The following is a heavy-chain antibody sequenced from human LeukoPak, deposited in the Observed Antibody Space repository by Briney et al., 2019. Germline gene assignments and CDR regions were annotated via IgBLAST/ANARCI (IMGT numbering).Heavy chain of an antibody. J-gene: IGHJ6*02. Sequence: GASVKVSCKPSGGTFSSYTISWVRQAPGQGLEWMGGIIPIFGTPNYAQKFQGRVTITADESTSTAYMELSSLRSEDTAMYYCARVSSNYYYGMDVWGQGTTVTVSS. CDR2: IIPIFGTP. V-gene: IGHV1-69*13. D-gene: IGHD6-19*01. CDR3: ARVSSNYYYGMDV. CDR1: GGTFSSYT.